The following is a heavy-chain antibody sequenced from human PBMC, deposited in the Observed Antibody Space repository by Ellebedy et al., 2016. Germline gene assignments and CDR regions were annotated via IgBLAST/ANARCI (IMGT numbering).Heavy chain of an antibody. J-gene: IGHJ4*02. V-gene: IGHV3-15*01. Sequence: GESLKISXAASGFTFSNAWMSWVRQAPGKVLEWVGRIKSKTDGGTTDYAAPVKGRFTISRDDSKNTLYLQMNSLKTEDTAVYYCTTGPNDFWSGYYRFDYWGQGTLFTVSS. CDR3: TTGPNDFWSGYYRFDY. D-gene: IGHD3-3*01. CDR2: IKSKTDGGTT. CDR1: GFTFSNAW.